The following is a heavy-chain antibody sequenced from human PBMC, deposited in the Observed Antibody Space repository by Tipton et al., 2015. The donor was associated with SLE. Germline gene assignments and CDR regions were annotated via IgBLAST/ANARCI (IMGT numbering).Heavy chain of an antibody. D-gene: IGHD2-8*01. CDR1: GFTFSSYG. CDR2: ISGSGGST. J-gene: IGHJ4*02. V-gene: IGHV3-23*01. CDR3: AKNGGGSY. Sequence: SLRLSCAASGFTFSSYGMSWVRQAPGKGLEWVSAISGSGGSTYYADSVKGRFTISTDNAKNSLYLQMNSLRDEDTAVYYCAKNGGGSYWGQGTLVTVSS.